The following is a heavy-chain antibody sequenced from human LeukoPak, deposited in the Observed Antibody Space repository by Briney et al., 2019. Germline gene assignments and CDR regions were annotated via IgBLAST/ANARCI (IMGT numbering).Heavy chain of an antibody. CDR3: ARDGWQGIAVAALDY. J-gene: IGHJ4*02. Sequence: ASVKVSCKASGYTFTSYYMHWVRQAPGQGLEWMGIINPSVGSTTYAQKFQGRVTMTRDTSTSTVYMELSSLRSEDTAVYYCARDGWQGIAVAALDYSGQGTLVTVSS. D-gene: IGHD6-19*01. CDR1: GYTFTSYY. CDR2: INPSVGST. V-gene: IGHV1-46*03.